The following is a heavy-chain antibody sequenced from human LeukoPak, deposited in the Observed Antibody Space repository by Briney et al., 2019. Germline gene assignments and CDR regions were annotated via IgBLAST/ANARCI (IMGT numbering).Heavy chain of an antibody. V-gene: IGHV4-34*01. CDR1: GGSFSGYY. D-gene: IGHD6-6*01. J-gene: IGHJ6*03. CDR3: ARDVKWAARRYYYYYMDV. Sequence: SETLSLTCAVYGGSFSGYYWSWIRQPPGKGLEWIGSIYYSGSTYYNPSLKSRVTISVDTSKNQFSLKLSSVTAADTAVYYCARDVKWAARRYYYYYMDVWGKGTTVTVSS. CDR2: IYYSGST.